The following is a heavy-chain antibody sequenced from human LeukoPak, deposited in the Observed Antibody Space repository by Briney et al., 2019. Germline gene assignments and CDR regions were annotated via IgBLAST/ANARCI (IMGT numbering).Heavy chain of an antibody. CDR3: ARGVGATTGEGSGIDY. Sequence: ASVKVSCKAFGYTFTSNYMHWVRQAPGQGPEWMGVISPSGGSTTYAQKFQGRVTLTRDMSTSTDYLELSSLRSEDTAVYYCARGVGATTGEGSGIDYWGQGTLVTVSS. V-gene: IGHV1-46*01. J-gene: IGHJ4*02. D-gene: IGHD1-26*01. CDR2: ISPSGGST. CDR1: GYTFTSNY.